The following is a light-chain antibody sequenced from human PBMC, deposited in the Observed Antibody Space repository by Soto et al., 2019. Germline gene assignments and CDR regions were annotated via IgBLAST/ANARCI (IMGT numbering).Light chain of an antibody. J-gene: IGLJ1*01. Sequence: QSVLTQPPSASGSPGRSVAISCTGTSSDVGGYNYVSWYQQHPGKAPKLMIYEVNKRPSGVPDRFSGSNSGNTASLTVSGLQAEDEADYYCSSYAGSSNVFGTGTKVTVL. CDR1: SSDVGGYNY. V-gene: IGLV2-8*01. CDR3: SSYAGSSNV. CDR2: EVN.